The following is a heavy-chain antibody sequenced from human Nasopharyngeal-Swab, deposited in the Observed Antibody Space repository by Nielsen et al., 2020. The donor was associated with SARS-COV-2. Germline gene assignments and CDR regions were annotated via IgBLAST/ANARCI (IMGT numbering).Heavy chain of an antibody. Sequence: SETLSLTCTVSGGSISSYYWSWIRQSPGKGLEWIWYFYYSGITNYNPSLKSRVTILIDTSKNQFSLKLNSVTAADTAMYYCARMVVGGLVDSWGQGTLVTVSS. CDR3: ARMVVGGLVDS. CDR2: FYYSGIT. CDR1: GGSISSYY. J-gene: IGHJ4*02. D-gene: IGHD1-26*01. V-gene: IGHV4-59*08.